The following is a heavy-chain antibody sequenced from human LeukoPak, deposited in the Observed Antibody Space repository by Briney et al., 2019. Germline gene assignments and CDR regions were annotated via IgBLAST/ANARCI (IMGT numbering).Heavy chain of an antibody. Sequence: GRSLRLSCAASGFTFDDYTMHWVRQAPGKGLDWVSGITWNSGTIDYADSVKGRFTISRDNAKNSLYLHMNSLRVEDTALYYCARSHGSGSYYPLDYWGQGTLVTVSS. CDR1: GFTFDDYT. V-gene: IGHV3-9*01. J-gene: IGHJ4*02. CDR3: ARSHGSGSYYPLDY. CDR2: ITWNSGTI. D-gene: IGHD3-10*01.